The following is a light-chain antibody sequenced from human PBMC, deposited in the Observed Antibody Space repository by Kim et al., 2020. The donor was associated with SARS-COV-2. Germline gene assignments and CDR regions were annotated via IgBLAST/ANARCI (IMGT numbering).Light chain of an antibody. CDR1: SSNIGAGYD. Sequence: RVTISCAGSSSNIGAGYDVHWYQQLPGTAPKVLIYAYNNRPSGVPDRFSGSKSGTSASLAITGLQAEDEADYYCQSYDTSLSGYVFGTGTKVTVL. CDR2: AYN. CDR3: QSYDTSLSGYV. J-gene: IGLJ1*01. V-gene: IGLV1-40*01.